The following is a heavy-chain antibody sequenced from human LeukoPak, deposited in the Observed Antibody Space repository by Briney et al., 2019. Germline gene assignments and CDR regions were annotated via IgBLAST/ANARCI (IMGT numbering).Heavy chain of an antibody. Sequence: GGSLRLSCAASGFTFSSYGMHWVRQAPGKGLEWVAVIWYDGSNKYYADSVKGRFTISRDNSKNTLYLQMNSLRAEDTAVYYCAREGHEDHDAFDIWGQGTMVTVSS. CDR2: IWYDGSNK. J-gene: IGHJ3*02. CDR1: GFTFSSYG. V-gene: IGHV3-33*01. CDR3: AREGHEDHDAFDI.